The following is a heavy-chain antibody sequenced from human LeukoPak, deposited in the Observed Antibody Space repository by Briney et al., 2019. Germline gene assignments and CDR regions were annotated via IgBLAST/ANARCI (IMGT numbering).Heavy chain of an antibody. CDR2: ISTDGSTT. CDR1: GFTFSNNW. V-gene: IGHV3-74*01. D-gene: IGHD6-13*01. J-gene: IGHJ6*02. CDR3: ARDMYSSSWYELEYYYYGMDV. Sequence: GGSLRLSCAASGFTFSNNWMHWVRQAPGKGLVWVSRISTDGSTTTYADSVKGRFTISRDNAMNTLYLQMNSLRAEDTAMYYCARDMYSSSWYELEYYYYGMDVWGQGTTVTVSS.